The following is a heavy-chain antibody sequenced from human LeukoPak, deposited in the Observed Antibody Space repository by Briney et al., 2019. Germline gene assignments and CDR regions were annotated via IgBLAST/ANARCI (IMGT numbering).Heavy chain of an antibody. V-gene: IGHV4-39*01. CDR1: GGSISSSSYY. Sequence: PSETLSLTCTVSGGSISSSSYYWGWIRQPPGKGLEWIGSIYYSGSTYYNPSLKSRVTISVDTSKNQFSLKLSSVTAADTAVYYCAPPGGLTGDAFDIGGKGTMVTVSS. D-gene: IGHD7-27*01. CDR2: IYYSGST. CDR3: APPGGLTGDAFDI. J-gene: IGHJ3*02.